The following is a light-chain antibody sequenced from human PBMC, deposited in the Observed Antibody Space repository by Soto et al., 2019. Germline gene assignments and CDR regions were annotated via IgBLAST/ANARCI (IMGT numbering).Light chain of an antibody. V-gene: IGKV3-20*01. CDR2: GAS. CDR1: QSVSSSY. J-gene: IGKJ4*01. CDR3: QQYGSSPALT. Sequence: EIVLTRSPGTLSLSPGERATLSCRASQSVSSSYLAWYQQKPGQAPRLLIYGASSRATGIPGRFSGSGSGTDFTLTISRLEPEDFAVYYCQQYGSSPALTFGGGTKVEIK.